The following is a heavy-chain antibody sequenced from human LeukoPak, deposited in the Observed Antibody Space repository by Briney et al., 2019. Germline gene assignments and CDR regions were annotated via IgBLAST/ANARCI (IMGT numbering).Heavy chain of an antibody. CDR2: ISSSGSAI. J-gene: IGHJ6*02. V-gene: IGHV3-48*01. D-gene: IGHD6-13*01. CDR3: AKGGEYSSSWYYYGMDV. Sequence: GGSLRLSCAASGFTFSAYSMSWVRQAPGKGLEWVSYISSSGSAIYYADSVKGRFTISRDNAKNSLYLQMNSLRAEDTAVYYCAKGGEYSSSWYYYGMDVWGQGTTVTVSS. CDR1: GFTFSAYS.